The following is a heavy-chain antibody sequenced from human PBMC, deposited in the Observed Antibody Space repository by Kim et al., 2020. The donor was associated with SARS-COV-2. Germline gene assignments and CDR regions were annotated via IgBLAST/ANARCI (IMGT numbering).Heavy chain of an antibody. V-gene: IGHV4-34*01. Sequence: SETLSLTCAVYGGSFSGYYWSWIRQPPGKGLEWIGEINHSGSTNYNPSLKSRVTISVDTSKNQFSLKLRSVTAADTAVYYCASRHEGLRLGGLSLSWFDPWGQGTLVTVSS. CDR3: ASRHEGLRLGGLSLSWFDP. D-gene: IGHD3-16*02. CDR1: GGSFSGYY. J-gene: IGHJ5*02. CDR2: INHSGST.